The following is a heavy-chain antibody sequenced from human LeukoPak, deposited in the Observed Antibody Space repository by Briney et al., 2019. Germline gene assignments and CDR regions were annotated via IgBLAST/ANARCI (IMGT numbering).Heavy chain of an antibody. CDR3: AVAARHPYYYYYMDV. J-gene: IGHJ6*03. D-gene: IGHD6-6*01. Sequence: SVKVSCKASGGTFSSYAISWVRQAPGQGLEWMGGIIPIFGTANYAQKFQGRVTITTDESTSTAYMELSSLRSEDTAVYYCAVAARHPYYYYYMDVWGKGTTVTVSS. V-gene: IGHV1-69*05. CDR2: IIPIFGTA. CDR1: GGTFSSYA.